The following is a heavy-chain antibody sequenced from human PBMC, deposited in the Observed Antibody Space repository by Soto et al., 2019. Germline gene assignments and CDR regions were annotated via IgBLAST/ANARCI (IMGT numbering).Heavy chain of an antibody. CDR2: IYYTGNT. J-gene: IGHJ6*02. Sequence: SETLSLTCTVSGASITSYYWSWIRQPPGKGLAWIGYIYYTGNTNYNPSLKSRFTISIDTSKNRFSLKVCSVTAADTGVYYCGGMSVGFSLRYYCGTDLGGQGTTVTVSS. CDR1: GASITSYY. CDR3: GGMSVGFSLRYYCGTDL. D-gene: IGHD3-16*02. V-gene: IGHV4-59*01.